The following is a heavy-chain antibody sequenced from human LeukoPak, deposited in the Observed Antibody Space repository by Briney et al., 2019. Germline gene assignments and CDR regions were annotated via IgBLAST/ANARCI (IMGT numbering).Heavy chain of an antibody. D-gene: IGHD6-13*01. Sequence: ASVKVSCKASGYTFTSYYMHWVRQAPGQGLEWMGIINPNGGSTSYAQKVQGRVTMPRDTSTSTVYMDLSSLRSEDTAVYYCARFGVAAAGSDYWGHGTLVTVSS. CDR1: GYTFTSYY. J-gene: IGHJ4*01. CDR3: ARFGVAAAGSDY. CDR2: INPNGGST. V-gene: IGHV1-46*01.